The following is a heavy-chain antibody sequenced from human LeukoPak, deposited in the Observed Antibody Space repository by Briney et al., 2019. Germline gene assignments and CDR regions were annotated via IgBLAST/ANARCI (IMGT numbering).Heavy chain of an antibody. J-gene: IGHJ6*02. CDR1: GFTFNYAW. CDR3: TTDEDWNYARKDV. D-gene: IGHD1-7*01. CDR2: TVSEIDGGTT. Sequence: PGGSLRLSCAASGFTFNYAWLSWVRQVPGKGLEWVGQTVSEIDGGTTDYAAPVKGRFTISRDDSKSTLYLQMNSLKIEDTAVYYCTTDEDWNYARKDVWGQGATVIVSS. V-gene: IGHV3-15*04.